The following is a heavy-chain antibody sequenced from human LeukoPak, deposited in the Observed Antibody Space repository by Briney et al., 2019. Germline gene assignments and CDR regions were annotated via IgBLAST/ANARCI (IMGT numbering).Heavy chain of an antibody. Sequence: PSETLSLTCSVSGDSFSNYYWTWIRQPPGKGLEWIGYIYYSGSPNYNPSLKSRVTISVDTSKNQFSLKLSSVTAADTAVYYCARESASSSTFDIWGQGTMVTVSS. CDR3: ARESASSSTFDI. D-gene: IGHD2-2*01. CDR1: GDSFSNYY. CDR2: IYYSGSP. J-gene: IGHJ3*02. V-gene: IGHV4-59*01.